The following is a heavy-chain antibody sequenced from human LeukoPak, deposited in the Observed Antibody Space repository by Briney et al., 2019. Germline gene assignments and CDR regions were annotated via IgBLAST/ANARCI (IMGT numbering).Heavy chain of an antibody. D-gene: IGHD3-10*01. V-gene: IGHV3-49*03. CDR3: ARVGRDRGFDI. J-gene: IGHJ3*02. CDR2: IRTKFYGGTA. Sequence: GGSLRLSCTSSGFTFEDYALTWLRQAPGKGLEWLGFIRTKFYGGTADYAASVKDRFTISRDDCKNIAYLQMDGLKSEDTALYYCARVGRDRGFDIWGQGTAVTVSS. CDR1: GFTFEDYA.